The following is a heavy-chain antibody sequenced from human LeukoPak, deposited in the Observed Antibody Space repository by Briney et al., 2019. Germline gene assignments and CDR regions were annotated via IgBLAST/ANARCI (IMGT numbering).Heavy chain of an antibody. V-gene: IGHV4-34*01. CDR1: GFTVSSNY. D-gene: IGHD2-2*01. J-gene: IGHJ5*02. CDR2: INHSGST. CDR3: ARGGHCSSTSCYAGGFDNWFDP. Sequence: GSLRLSCAASGFTVSSNYMSWIRQPPGKGLEWIGEINHSGSTNYNPSLKSRVTISVDTSKNQFSLKLSSVTAADTAVYYCARGGHCSSTSCYAGGFDNWFDPWGQGTLVTVSS.